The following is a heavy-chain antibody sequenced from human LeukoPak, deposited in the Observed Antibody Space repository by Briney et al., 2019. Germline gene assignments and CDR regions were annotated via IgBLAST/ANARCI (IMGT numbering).Heavy chain of an antibody. CDR3: TRRCKDAYTLYCFDY. CDR2: MYYSGGT. D-gene: IGHD5-24*01. J-gene: IGHJ4*02. Sequence: PSETLSLTCTVSGGSTNSYYSSWIRQPPGKGLEWIGHMYYSGGTNYNPSLKSRVTISVDTAKNQFSLKLSSVTAADTAVYYCTRRCKDAYTLYCFDYWGQGTLVTVSS. V-gene: IGHV4-59*01. CDR1: GGSTNSYY.